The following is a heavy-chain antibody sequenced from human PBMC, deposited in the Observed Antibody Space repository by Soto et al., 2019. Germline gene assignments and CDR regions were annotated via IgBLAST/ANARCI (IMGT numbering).Heavy chain of an antibody. D-gene: IGHD3-3*01. Sequence: EVQLVESGGGLVKPGGCLRLSCAASGFTFSSYSMNWVRQAPGKGLESVSSISSSSSYIYYADSVKGLFTISRDSAKNSLYLHRNSLGVEDTAVYYCSRGLVLRFLYLFSPLGYWGHGTLVNVSS. V-gene: IGHV3-21*01. CDR3: SRGLVLRFLYLFSPLGY. J-gene: IGHJ4*01. CDR1: GFTFSSYS. CDR2: ISSSSSYI.